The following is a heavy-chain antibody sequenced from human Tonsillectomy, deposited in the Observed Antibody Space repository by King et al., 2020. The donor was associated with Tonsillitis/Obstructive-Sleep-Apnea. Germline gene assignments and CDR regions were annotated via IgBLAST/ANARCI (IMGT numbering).Heavy chain of an antibody. CDR3: ARGTGTFDY. CDR2: IWYDGSNK. CDR1: GFTFSSYG. D-gene: IGHD3-10*01. Sequence: VQLVESGGGVVQPGRSLRLSCAASGFTFSSYGMHWVRQAPGKGLEWVAVIWYDGSNKYYADSVKGRFTISRDNSKNTLYLQMKSLRAEDTAVYYCARGTGTFDYWGQGTLVTVSS. J-gene: IGHJ4*02. V-gene: IGHV3-33*01.